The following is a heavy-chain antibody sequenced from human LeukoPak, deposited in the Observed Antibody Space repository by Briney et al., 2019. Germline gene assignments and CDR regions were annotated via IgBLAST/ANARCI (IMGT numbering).Heavy chain of an antibody. J-gene: IGHJ4*02. Sequence: PSETLSLTCTVSGGSISSSSCYWGWIRQPPGKGLEWIGSIYYSGSTYYNPSLKSRVTISVDTSKNQFSLKLSSVTAAVTAVYYCASRYYDSSGYYFDYWGEGTLVTVSS. V-gene: IGHV4-39*01. CDR3: ASRYYDSSGYYFDY. CDR1: GGSISSSSCY. D-gene: IGHD3-22*01. CDR2: IYYSGST.